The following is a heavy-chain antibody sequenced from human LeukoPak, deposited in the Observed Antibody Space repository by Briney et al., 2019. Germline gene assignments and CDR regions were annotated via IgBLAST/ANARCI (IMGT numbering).Heavy chain of an antibody. Sequence: GGSLRLSCAASGFTLSDYEMNWLRQAPGKGLEGVSHISTSGSITHYADSVGGRCTICRDNAKNSLYLQMNSLIAEDTALYYCARDATTQVGYVYMDVWGKGTTVTISS. CDR3: ARDATTQVGYVYMDV. D-gene: IGHD5-18*01. CDR1: GFTLSDYE. J-gene: IGHJ6*03. V-gene: IGHV3-48*03. CDR2: ISTSGSIT.